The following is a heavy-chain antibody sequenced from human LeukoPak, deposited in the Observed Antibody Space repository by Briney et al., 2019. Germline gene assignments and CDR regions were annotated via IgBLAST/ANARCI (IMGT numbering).Heavy chain of an antibody. CDR1: GFTFSNYA. D-gene: IGHD3-10*01. J-gene: IGHJ5*02. V-gene: IGHV3-30*04. CDR3: AILEDMVRGVMNWFDP. CDR2: ISYDGRNQ. Sequence: GGSLRLSCAASGFTFSNYAMHWVRQAPGKGLEWVAIISYDGRNQYYADSLKGRFTISRDNAKNSLYLQMNSLRAEDTALYYCAILEDMVRGVMNWFDPWGQGTLVTVSS.